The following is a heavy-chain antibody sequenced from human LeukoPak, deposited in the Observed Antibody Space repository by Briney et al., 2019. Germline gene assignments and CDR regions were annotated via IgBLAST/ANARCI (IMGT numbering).Heavy chain of an antibody. CDR3: ASTYYDSSGYYYGDLDY. V-gene: IGHV1-69*05. CDR1: GGTFSSYA. D-gene: IGHD3-22*01. CDR2: IIPVFGTA. J-gene: IGHJ4*02. Sequence: SVKVSCKASGGTFSSYAISWVRQAPGQGLEWMVRIIPVFGTANYAQKFQGRVTITTDESTSTAYMELSSLRSEDTAGYYCASTYYDSSGYYYGDLDYWGQGTLVTVSS.